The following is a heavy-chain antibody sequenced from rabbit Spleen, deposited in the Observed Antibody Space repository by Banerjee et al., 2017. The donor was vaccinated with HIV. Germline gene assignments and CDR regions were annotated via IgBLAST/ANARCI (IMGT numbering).Heavy chain of an antibody. CDR3: ARDTGSSFSSYGMNL. V-gene: IGHV1S45*01. J-gene: IGHJ6*01. D-gene: IGHD8-1*01. Sequence: QQQLEESGGGLVKPEGSLTLTCTASGFSFSSNYYMCWVRQAPGRGLDCIACIYAGSSGSTYCASWAKGRFTISKTSSTTVTLQMTSLTAADTATYFCARDTGSSFSSYGMNLWGPGTLVTVS. CDR2: IYAGSSGST. CDR1: GFSFSSNYY.